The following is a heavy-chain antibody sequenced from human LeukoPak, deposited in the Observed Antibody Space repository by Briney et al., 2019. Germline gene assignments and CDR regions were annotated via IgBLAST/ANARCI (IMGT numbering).Heavy chain of an antibody. V-gene: IGHV1-69*05. J-gene: IGHJ4*02. D-gene: IGHD1-26*01. CDR2: IIPIFGTA. Sequence: SVKVSCKASGGTFSSYAISWVRQAPGQGLEWMGGIIPIFGTANYAQKFQGRVTITTDEPTSTAYMELSSLRSEDTAVYSCARTQIRGSYYIHWGQGTLVTVSS. CDR1: GGTFSSYA. CDR3: ARTQIRGSYYIH.